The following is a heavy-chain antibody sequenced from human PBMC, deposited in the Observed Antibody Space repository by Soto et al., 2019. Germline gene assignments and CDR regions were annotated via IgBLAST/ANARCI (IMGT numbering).Heavy chain of an antibody. V-gene: IGHV4-34*01. CDR2: IDHSGST. CDR3: AREEYTYNYRGGDS. CDR1: GGSFSGYY. Sequence: ASETLSLTCAVYGGSFSGYYWSWIRQPPGKGLEWIGEIDHSGSTNYNPSLKSRVTISVDTSKNQFSLTLSSVTAADTAVYYCAREEYTYNYRGGDSWGQGTPVTVSS. J-gene: IGHJ4*02. D-gene: IGHD5-18*01.